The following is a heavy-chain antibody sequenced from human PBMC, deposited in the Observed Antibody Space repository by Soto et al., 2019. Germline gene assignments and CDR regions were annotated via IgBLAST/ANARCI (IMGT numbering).Heavy chain of an antibody. CDR1: GGSFSSYY. V-gene: IGHV4-39*01. D-gene: IGHD6-19*01. Sequence: PSETLSLTCAVSGGSFSSYYWGWIRQPPGKGLEWIGSIYYSGSTYYNPSLKSRVTISVDTSKNQFSLKLSSVTAADTAVYYCARHVAGYSSGLDYWGQGTLVTVSS. J-gene: IGHJ4*02. CDR3: ARHVAGYSSGLDY. CDR2: IYYSGST.